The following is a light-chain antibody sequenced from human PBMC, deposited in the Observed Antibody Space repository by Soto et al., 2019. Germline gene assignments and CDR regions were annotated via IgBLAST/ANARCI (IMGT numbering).Light chain of an antibody. J-gene: IGKJ1*01. V-gene: IGKV3-15*01. CDR2: GAS. CDR1: QSVSSN. CDR3: QQYNNWPPQGT. Sequence: EIVMTQPPATLSVSPGERATLSCRASQSVSSNLAWYQQKPGQAPRLLIYGASTRATGIPARFSGSGSGTEFTLTISSLQSEDFAVYYCQQYNNWPPQGTFDRGTKVEIK.